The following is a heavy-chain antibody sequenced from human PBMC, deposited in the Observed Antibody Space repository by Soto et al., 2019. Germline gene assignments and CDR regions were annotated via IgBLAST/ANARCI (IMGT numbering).Heavy chain of an antibody. J-gene: IGHJ4*02. CDR3: ARGTNYYDSSGSYFDY. Sequence: SETLSLTCTVSCGSISSGGYYWSWIRQHPGKGLEWIGYIYYSGSTYYNPSLKSRVTISVDTSKNQFSLKLSSVTAADTAVYYCARGTNYYDSSGSYFDYWGQGTLVTVSS. V-gene: IGHV4-31*03. CDR2: IYYSGST. CDR1: CGSISSGGYY. D-gene: IGHD3-22*01.